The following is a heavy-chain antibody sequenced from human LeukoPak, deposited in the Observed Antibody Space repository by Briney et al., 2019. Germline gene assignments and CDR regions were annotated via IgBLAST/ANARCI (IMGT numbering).Heavy chain of an antibody. V-gene: IGHV4-59*02. Sequence: PSETLSLTCSVSGGSVSSHYWSWIRQPPGKGLEWFGYIYYSGGTNYNPSLKSRVTISVDTSKNQFSLKLSSVTAADTAVYYCARAMRGDFWSGTYFDYWGQGTLVTVSS. CDR3: ARAMRGDFWSGTYFDY. J-gene: IGHJ4*02. D-gene: IGHD3-3*01. CDR1: GGSVSSHY. CDR2: IYYSGGT.